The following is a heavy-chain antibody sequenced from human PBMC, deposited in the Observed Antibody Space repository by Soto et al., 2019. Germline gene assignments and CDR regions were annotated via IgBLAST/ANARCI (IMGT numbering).Heavy chain of an antibody. D-gene: IGHD3-22*01. CDR3: AREYYYDSRVPPGDY. J-gene: IGHJ4*02. Sequence: GGSLRLSCAASGFTFSSYEMNWVRQAPGKGLEWVSYISSSGSTIYYADSVKGRFTISRDNAKNSLYLQMNSLRAEDTAVYYCAREYYYDSRVPPGDYWGQGTLVTVSS. V-gene: IGHV3-48*03. CDR1: GFTFSSYE. CDR2: ISSSGSTI.